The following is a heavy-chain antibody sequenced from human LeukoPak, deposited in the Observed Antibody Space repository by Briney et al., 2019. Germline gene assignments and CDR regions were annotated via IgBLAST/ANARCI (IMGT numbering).Heavy chain of an antibody. CDR2: ISSSGTYL. CDR3: ARGLFGVINPADY. Sequence: GGSLRLSCAASGFTFSNYAMHWVRQAPGKGLEWVSSISSSGTYLYYADSVKGRFTISRDNAKDSLYLQMNSLRVEDTAVYFCARGLFGVINPADYWGQGTLVTASS. D-gene: IGHD3-3*01. V-gene: IGHV3-21*01. CDR1: GFTFSNYA. J-gene: IGHJ4*02.